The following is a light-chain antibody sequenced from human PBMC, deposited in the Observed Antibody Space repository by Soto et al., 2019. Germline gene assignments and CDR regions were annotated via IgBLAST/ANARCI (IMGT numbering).Light chain of an antibody. CDR2: DAS. V-gene: IGKV3-11*01. J-gene: IGKJ1*01. CDR3: QVRDVWPS. CDR1: QSVSTS. Sequence: IVLTQSPVTLALSPRERANLSCRASQSVSTSLAWYQHKPGRAPRLFIYDASKRAPGIPARFSGSGSGTDFTLTISSLEPEDIAVYYCQVRDVWPSFGQGTKVEIK.